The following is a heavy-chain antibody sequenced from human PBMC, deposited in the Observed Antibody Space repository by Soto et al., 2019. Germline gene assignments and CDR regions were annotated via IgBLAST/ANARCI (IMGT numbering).Heavy chain of an antibody. J-gene: IGHJ6*02. CDR2: MNPNSGNT. D-gene: IGHD1-26*01. CDR1: GYTFTSYD. V-gene: IGHV1-8*01. CDR3: ARGRWELLDSHYYYGMDV. Sequence: QVQLVQSGAEVKKPGASVKVSCKASGYTFTSYDINWVRQATGQGLEWMGWMNPNSGNTGYAQKFQGRVTMTRNTSISTAYMELSSLRSEDTAVYYCARGRWELLDSHYYYGMDVWGQGTTVTVSS.